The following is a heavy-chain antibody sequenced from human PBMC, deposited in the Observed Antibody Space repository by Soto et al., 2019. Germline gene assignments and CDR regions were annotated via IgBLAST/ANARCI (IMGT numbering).Heavy chain of an antibody. V-gene: IGHV3-74*01. CDR2: INSDGSST. Sequence: GGSLRLSCAASGFTFSSYWMHWVRQAPGKGLVWVSRINSDGSSTSYADSVKGRFTISRDNAKNTLYLQMNSLRAEDTAVYYCARYYYGSGSYYLDYYYGMDVWGQGTTVTVSS. D-gene: IGHD3-10*01. CDR1: GFTFSSYW. CDR3: ARYYYGSGSYYLDYYYGMDV. J-gene: IGHJ6*02.